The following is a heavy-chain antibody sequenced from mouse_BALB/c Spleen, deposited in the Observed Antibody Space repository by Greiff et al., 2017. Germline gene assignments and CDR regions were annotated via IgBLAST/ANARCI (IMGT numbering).Heavy chain of an antibody. CDR2: ISSGGSYT. CDR3: ARTGTGFDY. J-gene: IGHJ2*01. CDR1: GFTFSSYG. Sequence: DVKLVESGGDLVKPGGSLKLSCAASGFTFSSYGMSWVRQTPDKRLEWVATISSGGSYTYYPDSVKGRFTISRDNAQNTLYLQMSSLKSEDTAMYYCARTGTGFDYWGQGTTLTVSS. V-gene: IGHV5-6*02. D-gene: IGHD4-1*01.